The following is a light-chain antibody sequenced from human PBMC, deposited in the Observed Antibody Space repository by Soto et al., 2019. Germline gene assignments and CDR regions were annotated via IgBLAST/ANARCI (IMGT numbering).Light chain of an antibody. CDR1: QSVDSK. V-gene: IGKV3-15*01. Sequence: EIVMTQSPATLSVSPGERATLSCRASQSVDSKLAWYQQKPGQGPRLLIYGASSRATGIPARFSGSGSGTEFTLTSSSLQSEDVAGYYCQHYRTWLWTFGQGTKVEIK. J-gene: IGKJ1*01. CDR3: QHYRTWLWT. CDR2: GAS.